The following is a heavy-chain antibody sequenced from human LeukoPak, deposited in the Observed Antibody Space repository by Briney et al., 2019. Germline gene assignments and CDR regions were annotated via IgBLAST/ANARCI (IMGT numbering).Heavy chain of an antibody. CDR2: ISGRTSTI. V-gene: IGHV3-48*04. CDR3: ARGGWDYYYYTDV. J-gene: IGHJ6*03. D-gene: IGHD1-26*01. Sequence: GGSLRLSCAASGFTFSNHGMNWVRQAPGKGLEWVSYISGRTSTIYYADSVKGRFTISRDNAKNSLYLQMNSLRAEDTAVYYCARGGWDYYYYTDVWGKGTTVTVSS. CDR1: GFTFSNHG.